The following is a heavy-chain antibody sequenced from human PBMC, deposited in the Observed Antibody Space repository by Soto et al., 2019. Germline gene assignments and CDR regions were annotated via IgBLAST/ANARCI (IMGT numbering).Heavy chain of an antibody. D-gene: IGHD6-19*01. CDR2: IYSDGSS. J-gene: IGHJ4*02. V-gene: IGHV3-66*01. CDR3: AREGEVEVAGKYGY. Sequence: EVQLVESGGGLVQPGGSLRLSCAASGFTVSSNFMSWVRQAPGKGLEWVSVIYSDGSSFYADSVKGRFTISRDNSKNTLYLQMNSLRAEDTAVYYCAREGEVEVAGKYGYWGQGTLVTVSS. CDR1: GFTVSSNF.